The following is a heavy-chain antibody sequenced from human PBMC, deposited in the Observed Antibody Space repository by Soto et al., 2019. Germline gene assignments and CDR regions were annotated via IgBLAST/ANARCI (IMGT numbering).Heavy chain of an antibody. J-gene: IGHJ4*02. D-gene: IGHD3-10*01. CDR3: AKATGDVLARGVAFDF. CDR2: ISGSDGTT. Sequence: EVQLLESGGGLIQPGGSLRLSCVASGFPFRGSVMNWVRQSPGKGLEWVSGISGSDGTTYYADSVKGRFTISRDNSKNRMDLQMNSLISEDTGVYFCAKATGDVLARGVAFDFWGPGALVTVSS. CDR1: GFPFRGSV. V-gene: IGHV3-23*01.